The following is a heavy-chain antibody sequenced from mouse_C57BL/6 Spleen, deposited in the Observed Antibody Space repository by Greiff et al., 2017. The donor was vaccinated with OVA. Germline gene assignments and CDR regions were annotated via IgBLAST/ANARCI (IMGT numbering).Heavy chain of an antibody. V-gene: IGHV14-2*01. D-gene: IGHD2-4*01. J-gene: IGHJ4*01. CDR1: GFNIKDYY. Sequence: EVMLVESGAELVKPGASVKLSCTASGFNIKDYYMHWVKQRTEQGLEWIGRIDPEDDETKYAPKFQGKATITADTSSNTAYLQLSSLTSEDTAVYYCARCDYDYAMDYWGQGTSVTVSS. CDR3: ARCDYDYAMDY. CDR2: IDPEDDET.